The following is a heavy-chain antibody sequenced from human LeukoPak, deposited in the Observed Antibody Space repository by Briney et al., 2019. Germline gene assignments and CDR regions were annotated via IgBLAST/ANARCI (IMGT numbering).Heavy chain of an antibody. J-gene: IGHJ4*02. D-gene: IGHD3-16*02. Sequence: SETLSLTCAVSGGSISSGGYSWSWIRQPPGKGLEWIGYIYHSGSTYYNPSLKSRVTISVDRSKNQLSLNLSSVTAADTAVYYCARGVTSLYFDYWGQGNLVTVSS. V-gene: IGHV4-30-2*01. CDR2: IYHSGST. CDR3: ARGVTSLYFDY. CDR1: GGSISSGGYS.